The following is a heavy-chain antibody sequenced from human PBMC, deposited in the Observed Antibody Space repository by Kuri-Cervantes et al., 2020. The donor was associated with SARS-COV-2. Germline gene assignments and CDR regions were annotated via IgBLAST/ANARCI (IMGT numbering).Heavy chain of an antibody. J-gene: IGHJ6*03. CDR2: IYYSGST. D-gene: IGHD2-15*01. CDR1: GGSISSHY. Sequence: SETLSLTCTVSGGSISSHYWSWIRQPPGKGLEWIGYIYYSGSTNYNPSLKSRVIVSVDTSKNQFSLKLSSVTAADTAVYYCARDGCGGSCYGYYYMDVWGKGTTVTVSS. CDR3: ARDGCGGSCYGYYYMDV. V-gene: IGHV4-59*11.